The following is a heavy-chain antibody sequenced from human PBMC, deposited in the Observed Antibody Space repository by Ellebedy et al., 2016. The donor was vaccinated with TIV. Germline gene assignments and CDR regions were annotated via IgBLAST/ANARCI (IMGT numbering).Heavy chain of an antibody. CDR3: ARDLGYCTKGVCSVGY. V-gene: IGHV1-18*01. CDR2: ISAYNGNT. CDR1: GYTFTSYG. D-gene: IGHD2-8*01. Sequence: SSVKVSCKASGYTFTSYGISWVRQAPGQGLEWMGWISAYNGNTNYAQKLQGRVNMTTDTSTSTAYMELRSLRSDDTAVYYCARDLGYCTKGVCSVGYWGQGTLVTVSS. J-gene: IGHJ4*02.